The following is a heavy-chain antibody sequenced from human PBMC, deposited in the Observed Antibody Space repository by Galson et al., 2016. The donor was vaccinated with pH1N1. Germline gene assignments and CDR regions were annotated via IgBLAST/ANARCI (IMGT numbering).Heavy chain of an antibody. J-gene: IGHJ5*02. CDR3: AHSLYGDYVGWFDL. D-gene: IGHD4-17*01. Sequence: PALVKPTQTLTLTCTFSGFSLSTSGVGVGWIRQPPGKALEWLALIYWNDDKRYSPSLKSRHTITKDTSKNQVVLTMTNMDPVDTATYYCAHSLYGDYVGWFDLWGQGTLVTVSS. CDR2: IYWNDDK. V-gene: IGHV2-5*01. CDR1: GFSLSTSGVG.